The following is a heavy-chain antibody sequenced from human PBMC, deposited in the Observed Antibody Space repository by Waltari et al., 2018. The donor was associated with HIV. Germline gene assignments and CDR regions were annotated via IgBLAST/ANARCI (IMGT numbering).Heavy chain of an antibody. CDR3: ARQSLGSFDY. J-gene: IGHJ4*02. CDR2: ITVSGGST. Sequence: EVQLLESGGGLVQPGGSLRLSCATSGFTFSSYAMSLVRQAPRKGRVWVSAITVSGGSTYYADSVKGRFTISRDNSKNTFYLQMDSLVAEDTAVYYCARQSLGSFDYWGQGTLVTVSS. D-gene: IGHD7-27*01. CDR1: GFTFSSYA. V-gene: IGHV3-23*01.